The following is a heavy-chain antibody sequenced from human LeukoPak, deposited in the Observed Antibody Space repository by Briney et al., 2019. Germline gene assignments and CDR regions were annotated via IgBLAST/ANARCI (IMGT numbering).Heavy chain of an antibody. Sequence: ASVKVSCKASGYTFTSYGISWVRQAPGQGFEWMGWISAYNGNTNYAQKLQGRVTMTTDTSTSTAYMELRSLRSDDTAVYYCARASGYCSSTSCLTTNWFDPWGQGTLVTVSS. D-gene: IGHD2-2*01. J-gene: IGHJ5*02. V-gene: IGHV1-18*01. CDR1: GYTFTSYG. CDR3: ARASGYCSSTSCLTTNWFDP. CDR2: ISAYNGNT.